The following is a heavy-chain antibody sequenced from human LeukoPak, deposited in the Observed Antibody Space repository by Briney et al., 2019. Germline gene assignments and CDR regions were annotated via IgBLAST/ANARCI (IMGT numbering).Heavy chain of an antibody. J-gene: IGHJ3*02. CDR2: INRSGIT. CDR3: ARQEYQLLDDAFDI. Sequence: NPSETLSLTYAVYGGSFSGYYWSWIRQPPGKGLEWIWEINRSGITNYNPSLKSRLTISVDTSKNQFSLKVSSVTAADTAVYYCARQEYQLLDDAFDIWGQGTMVTVSS. CDR1: GGSFSGYY. D-gene: IGHD2-2*01. V-gene: IGHV4-34*01.